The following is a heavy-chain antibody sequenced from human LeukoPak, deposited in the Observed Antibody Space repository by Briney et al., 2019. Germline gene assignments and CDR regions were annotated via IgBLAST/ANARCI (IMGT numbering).Heavy chain of an antibody. CDR3: ARGRNNDFWSGGLRYFDY. CDR2: IYYSGST. D-gene: IGHD3-3*01. Sequence: ASETLSLTCTVSGGSISSYYWTWIRQPPGKGLEWIGYIYYSGSTNYNPSLKSRVTISVDTSKNQFSLKLSSVTAADTAVYYCARGRNNDFWSGGLRYFDYWGQGTLVTVSS. V-gene: IGHV4-59*12. CDR1: GGSISSYY. J-gene: IGHJ4*02.